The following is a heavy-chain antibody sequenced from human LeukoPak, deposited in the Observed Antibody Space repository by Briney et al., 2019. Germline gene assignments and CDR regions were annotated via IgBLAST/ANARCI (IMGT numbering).Heavy chain of an antibody. CDR1: GFTFSSYA. CDR2: ISGSGGST. Sequence: PGGSLRLSCAASGFTFSSYAMSWVRQAPGKGLEWVSAISGSGGSTYYADSVKGRFTISRDNSKNTLYLQMNSLRAEDTAVYYCAKDNSGYDSYGGRYYFDYWGQGTLVTVSS. V-gene: IGHV3-23*01. J-gene: IGHJ4*02. CDR3: AKDNSGYDSYGGRYYFDY. D-gene: IGHD5-12*01.